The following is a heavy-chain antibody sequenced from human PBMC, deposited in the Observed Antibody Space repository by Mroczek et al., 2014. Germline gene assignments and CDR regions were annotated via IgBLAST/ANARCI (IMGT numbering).Heavy chain of an antibody. CDR3: ARMIVVVIDGMDAFDI. V-gene: IGHV3-7*01. D-gene: IGHD3-22*01. Sequence: VQLVQVWGGLGPAWGGPVRLSCAASGFTFSSYWMSWVRQAPGKGLEWVANIKQDGSEKYYVDSVKGRFTISRDNAKNSLYLQMNSLRAEDTAVYYCARMIVVVIDGMDAFDIWGQGTMVTVSS. CDR1: GFTFSSYW. CDR2: IKQDGSEK. J-gene: IGHJ3*02.